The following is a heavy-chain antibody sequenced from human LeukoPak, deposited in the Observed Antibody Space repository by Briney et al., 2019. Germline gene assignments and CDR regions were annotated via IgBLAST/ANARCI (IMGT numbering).Heavy chain of an antibody. CDR2: ISYSGST. D-gene: IGHD3-9*01. CDR3: ARVLKTGVTGYYFDL. V-gene: IGHV4-59*01. J-gene: IGHJ2*01. Sequence: SETLSLTCTVSGVSISSYHWSWIRQPPGKGLECIGYISYSGSTNSNPSLESRVTMSLDTSKNQFSLRLSSVTAADTAVYYCARVLKTGVTGYYFDLWGRGTLVTVSS. CDR1: GVSISSYH.